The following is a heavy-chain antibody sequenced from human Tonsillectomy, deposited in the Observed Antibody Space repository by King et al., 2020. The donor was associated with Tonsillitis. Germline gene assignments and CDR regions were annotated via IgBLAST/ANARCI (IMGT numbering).Heavy chain of an antibody. CDR1: GASIHSYY. V-gene: IGHV4-59*08. Sequence: QLQESGPGLVKPSETLSLTCSVSGASIHSYYLSWIRQPPGKRLEWIGHIYYYGTTNYNPSLKSRVTISLDRSMNQISLRLRSLTAADTAVYYCARHDFGTNDHFDSWGQGTLVIVSS. D-gene: IGHD2-8*01. J-gene: IGHJ4*02. CDR2: IYYYGTT. CDR3: ARHDFGTNDHFDS.